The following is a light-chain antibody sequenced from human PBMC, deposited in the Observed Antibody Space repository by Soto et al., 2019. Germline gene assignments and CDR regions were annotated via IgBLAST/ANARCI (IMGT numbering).Light chain of an antibody. J-gene: IGKJ1*01. CDR2: GAS. V-gene: IGKV3-15*01. CDR3: QQYGYSFWT. CDR1: QSVSNN. Sequence: EIVMTQSPVTLSLSPGERATLSCWAGQSVSNNLAWYQQKPGQAPRLLIYGASTRATGIPARFSGSGSGTEFTLTISSLQSEDFAVYYCQQYGYSFWTFGQGTKVDIK.